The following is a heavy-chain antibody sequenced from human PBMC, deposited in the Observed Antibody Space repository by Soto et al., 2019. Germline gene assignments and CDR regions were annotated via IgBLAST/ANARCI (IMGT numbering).Heavy chain of an antibody. D-gene: IGHD2-15*01. CDR1: GYTFTSYG. V-gene: IGHV1-18*01. J-gene: IGHJ5*02. Sequence: ASAKVSFTASGYTFTSYGISWMRQAPGQGSEWKEWISAYNGNTNYAQKLQGRVTMTTDTSTSTAFMELRSLRSDDTAVYYCAIQGYCSGGSCYSADNWFDPWGQGTLVTVSS. CDR2: ISAYNGNT. CDR3: AIQGYCSGGSCYSADNWFDP.